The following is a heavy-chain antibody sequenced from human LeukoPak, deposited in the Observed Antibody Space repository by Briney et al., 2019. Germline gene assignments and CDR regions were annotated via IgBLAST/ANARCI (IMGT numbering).Heavy chain of an antibody. CDR3: ARHDSSGLYNAFDI. Sequence: SETLSLTCAVYGGSFSNYYWNWIRQPPGKGLEWIGEINHSGSTNYNPSLKSRVTISVDTSKNQFSLKLSSVAAADTAVYYCARHDSSGLYNAFDIWGQGAMVTFSS. V-gene: IGHV4-34*01. CDR1: GGSFSNYY. J-gene: IGHJ3*02. CDR2: INHSGST. D-gene: IGHD3-22*01.